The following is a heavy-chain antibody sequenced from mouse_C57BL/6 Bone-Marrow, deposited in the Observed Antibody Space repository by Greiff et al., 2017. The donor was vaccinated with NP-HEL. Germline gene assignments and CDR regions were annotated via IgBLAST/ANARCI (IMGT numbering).Heavy chain of an antibody. CDR3: ASNYLAWFAY. V-gene: IGHV1-80*01. D-gene: IGHD2-1*01. J-gene: IGHJ3*01. Sequence: QVQLKESGAELVKPGASVKISCKASGYAFSSYWMNWVKQRPGKGLEWIGQIYPGDGDTNYNGKFKGKATLTADKSSSTAYMQLSSLTSEDSAVYFCASNYLAWFAYWGQGTLVTVSA. CDR1: GYAFSSYW. CDR2: IYPGDGDT.